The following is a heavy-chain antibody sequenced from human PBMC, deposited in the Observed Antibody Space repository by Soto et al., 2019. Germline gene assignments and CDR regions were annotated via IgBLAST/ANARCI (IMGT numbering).Heavy chain of an antibody. CDR2: IIPIFGTA. V-gene: IGHV1-69*12. CDR1: GGTFSSYA. D-gene: IGHD3-22*01. Sequence: QVQLVQSGAEVKKPGSSVKVSCKASGGTFSSYAISWVRQAPGQGLEWMGGIIPIFGTADYAQKFQGRVTITADEATXXGNMELSSLRSEDTAVYYCASHYDSSGYYYRGLDYWGQGTLVTVSS. CDR3: ASHYDSSGYYYRGLDY. J-gene: IGHJ4*02.